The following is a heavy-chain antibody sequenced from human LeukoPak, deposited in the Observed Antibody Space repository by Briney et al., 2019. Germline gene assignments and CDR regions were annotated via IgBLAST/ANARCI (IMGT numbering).Heavy chain of an antibody. CDR1: GYSFTSYW. CDR2: IYPGDSDT. D-gene: IGHD5-24*01. V-gene: IGHV5-51*01. Sequence: GESLKISCKGSGYSFTSYWIGWVRQMPGKGLEWMGIIYPGDSDTRYSPSFHGQVTISADKSISTAYPQSSSLKASDTAMYYCARRHGYSKGAFDIWGQGTMVTVSS. J-gene: IGHJ3*02. CDR3: ARRHGYSKGAFDI.